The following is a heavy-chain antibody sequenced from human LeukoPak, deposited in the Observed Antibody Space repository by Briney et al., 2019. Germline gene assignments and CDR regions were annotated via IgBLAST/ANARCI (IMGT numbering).Heavy chain of an antibody. V-gene: IGHV4-4*09. CDR3: ATHNPYSSSSLDYYYYMDV. CDR1: GDSISSYY. Sequence: SETLSLTCTVSGDSISSYYWSWIRQPPGKGLEWIGYIYTSGSTNYNPSLKSRVTISVDTSKNQLSLKLSSVTAADTAVYYCATHNPYSSSSLDYYYYMDVWGKGTTVTVSS. D-gene: IGHD6-6*01. J-gene: IGHJ6*03. CDR2: IYTSGST.